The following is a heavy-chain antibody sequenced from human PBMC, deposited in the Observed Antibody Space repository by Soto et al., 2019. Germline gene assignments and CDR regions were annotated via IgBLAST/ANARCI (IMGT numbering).Heavy chain of an antibody. CDR2: IYYSGST. CDR3: ARRSAVAGTVLHYYDGRDV. D-gene: IGHD6-19*01. J-gene: IGHJ6*04. Sequence: PSDTLSLTCTVSGGSISSSSYYWGWIRQPPGKGLEWIGSIYYSGSTYYNPSLKSRVTISVDTSKNQFSLKLSSVTAADTAVYSCARRSAVAGTVLHYYDGRDVWGKGTKVTASS. CDR1: GGSISSSSYY. V-gene: IGHV4-39*01.